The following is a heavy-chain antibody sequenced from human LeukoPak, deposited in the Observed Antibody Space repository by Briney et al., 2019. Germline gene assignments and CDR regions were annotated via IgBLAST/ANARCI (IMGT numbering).Heavy chain of an antibody. J-gene: IGHJ3*02. CDR2: INPNGGGT. V-gene: IGHV1-2*02. Sequence: ASVKVSCKASGYTFTGYYMHWVRQAPGQGHEWMGWINPNGGGTNYAQKFQGRVTMTRDTSISTAYMELSRLRSDDTAVYYCAREDSSSDAFDIWGQGTMVTVSS. CDR1: GYTFTGYY. D-gene: IGHD6-6*01. CDR3: AREDSSSDAFDI.